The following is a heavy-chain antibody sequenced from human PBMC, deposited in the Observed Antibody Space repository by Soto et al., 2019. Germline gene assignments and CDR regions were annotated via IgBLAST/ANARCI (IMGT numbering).Heavy chain of an antibody. CDR3: ARVRATLTTYNYYGMDV. J-gene: IGHJ6*02. V-gene: IGHV1-46*01. CDR2: INPSYGSP. Sequence: ASVKVSCKASGYSFTSYYIHWVRQAPGQGLEWMGIINPSYGSPGYAQKFQGRVTMTRDTSTSTVNMELSSLRSDDTAVYYCARVRATLTTYNYYGMDVWGQGTTVTVSS. CDR1: GYSFTSYY. D-gene: IGHD4-17*01.